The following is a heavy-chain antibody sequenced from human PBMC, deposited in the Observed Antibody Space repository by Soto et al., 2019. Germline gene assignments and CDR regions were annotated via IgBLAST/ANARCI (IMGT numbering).Heavy chain of an antibody. CDR3: ARTVTTVTFDY. D-gene: IGHD4-17*01. V-gene: IGHV4-30-4*01. CDR2: IYYSGST. CDR1: GGSISSGDYY. Sequence: PSETLSLTCTVSGGSISSGDYYWSWIRQPPGKGLEWIGYIYYSGSTYYNPSLKSRVTISVDTSKNQFSLKLSSVTAADTAVYYCARTVTTVTFDYWGQGTLVTVSS. J-gene: IGHJ4*02.